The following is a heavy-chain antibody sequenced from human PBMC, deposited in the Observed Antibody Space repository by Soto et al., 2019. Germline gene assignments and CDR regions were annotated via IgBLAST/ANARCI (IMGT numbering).Heavy chain of an antibody. CDR2: IIPIFGTA. Sequence: QVQLVQSGAEVKKPGSSVKVSCKASGGTFSSYAISWVRQAPGQGLEWMGGIIPIFGTANYAQKFQGRVTITADESTSTAYMELSSLRSDDTAVYYCARDLRDYVWGSYRYRGPFDYWGQGTLVTVSS. J-gene: IGHJ4*02. CDR3: ARDLRDYVWGSYRYRGPFDY. D-gene: IGHD3-16*02. V-gene: IGHV1-69*01. CDR1: GGTFSSYA.